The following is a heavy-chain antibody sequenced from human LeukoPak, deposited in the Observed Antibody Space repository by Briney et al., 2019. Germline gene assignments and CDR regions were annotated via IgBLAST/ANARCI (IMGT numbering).Heavy chain of an antibody. Sequence: SQTLSLTCTVSGGSISSSSYYWGWIRQPPGKGLEWIGSIYYSGSTYYNPSLKSRVTISVDTSKNQFSLKLSSVTAADTAVYYCARVARTHGNWFDPWGQGTLVTVSS. CDR2: IYYSGST. J-gene: IGHJ5*02. D-gene: IGHD2-8*01. V-gene: IGHV4-39*07. CDR1: GGSISSSSYY. CDR3: ARVARTHGNWFDP.